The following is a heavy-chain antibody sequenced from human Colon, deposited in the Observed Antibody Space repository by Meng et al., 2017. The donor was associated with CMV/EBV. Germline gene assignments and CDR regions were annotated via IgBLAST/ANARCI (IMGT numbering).Heavy chain of an antibody. D-gene: IGHD1-1*01. CDR1: GFTCSDHY. CDR3: ARGVGHATNNSLDH. V-gene: IGHV4-59*11. J-gene: IGHJ4*02. CDR2: VYYSGSA. Sequence: ESLKISCTASGFTCSDHYMEWVRQAPGRGLEWMGYVYYSGSARYSPSLRNRITISVDTSRNQISLNLRFVTAADTAMYFCARGVGHATNNSLDHWGQGTLVTVSS.